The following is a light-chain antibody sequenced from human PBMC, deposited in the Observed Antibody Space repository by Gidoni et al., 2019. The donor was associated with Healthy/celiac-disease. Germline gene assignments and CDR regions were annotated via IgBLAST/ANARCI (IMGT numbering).Light chain of an antibody. Sequence: DIQMTQSPSSLSASVGDRVTITCQASQDIRNYLNWYQQKPVKAPTFLLYDASNLETGVPSRFSGSGSGTDFSFTISSLQPEDISTYFCQQYDNLPRLTFGPXTKVDIK. J-gene: IGKJ3*01. CDR1: QDIRNY. CDR3: QQYDNLPRLT. V-gene: IGKV1-33*01. CDR2: DAS.